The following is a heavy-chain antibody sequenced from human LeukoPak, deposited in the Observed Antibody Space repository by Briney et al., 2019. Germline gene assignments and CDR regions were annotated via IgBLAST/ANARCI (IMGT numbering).Heavy chain of an antibody. CDR3: ARDRDIVVVVAASPAVYDAFDI. Sequence: SETLSLTCTVSGGSISSYYWSWIRQPPGKGLEWIGYIYYSGSTYYNPSLKSRVTISVDTSKNQFSLKLSSVTAADTAVYYCARDRDIVVVVAASPAVYDAFDIWGQGTMVTVSS. J-gene: IGHJ3*02. D-gene: IGHD2-15*01. CDR2: IYYSGST. V-gene: IGHV4-59*12. CDR1: GGSISSYY.